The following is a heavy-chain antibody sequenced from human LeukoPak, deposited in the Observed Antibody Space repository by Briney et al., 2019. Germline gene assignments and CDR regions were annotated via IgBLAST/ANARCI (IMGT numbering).Heavy chain of an antibody. CDR1: GFTFSSYA. D-gene: IGHD3-22*01. CDR3: ATKSTYYYDSSGYYYLDAFDI. CDR2: ISYDGSNK. J-gene: IGHJ3*02. Sequence: PGGSLRLSCAASGFTFSSYAMHWVRQAPGKGLEWVAVISYDGSNKYYADSVKGRFTISRDNSKNTLYLQMNSLRAEDTAVYYCATKSTYYYDSSGYYYLDAFDIWGQGTMVTVSS. V-gene: IGHV3-30-3*01.